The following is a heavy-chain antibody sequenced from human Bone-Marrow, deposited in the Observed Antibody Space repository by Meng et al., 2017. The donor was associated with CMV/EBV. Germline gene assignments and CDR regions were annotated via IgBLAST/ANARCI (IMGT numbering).Heavy chain of an antibody. CDR2: ISYDGSNK. D-gene: IGHD3-3*01. J-gene: IGHJ4*02. CDR1: GFTFSSYA. CDR3: ARRRNYDFWSGDSRIDY. Sequence: GESLKIACAASGFTFSSYAMHWVRQAPGKGLEWVAVISYDGSNKYYADSVKGRFTISRDNSKNTLYLQMNSLRAEDTAVYYCARRRNYDFWSGDSRIDYWGQGTLVTVSS. V-gene: IGHV3-30*04.